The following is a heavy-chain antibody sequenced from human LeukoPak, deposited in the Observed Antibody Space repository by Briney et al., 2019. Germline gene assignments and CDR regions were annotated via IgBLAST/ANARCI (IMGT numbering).Heavy chain of an antibody. Sequence: SQTMSPTCTVSLDSTTSNFWSWDRQPPGKVLEWIGEIHRSGSPNYNPSLQSRVTISIDRSRNQIALELSSVTAADTSVYYCAREILGGFNPGAYWGQGTLVTVSS. V-gene: IGHV4-4*02. CDR2: IHRSGSP. CDR1: LDSTTSNF. J-gene: IGHJ4*02. CDR3: AREILGGFNPGAY. D-gene: IGHD1-14*01.